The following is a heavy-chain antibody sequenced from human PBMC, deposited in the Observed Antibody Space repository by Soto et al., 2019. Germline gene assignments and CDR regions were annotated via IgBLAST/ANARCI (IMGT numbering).Heavy chain of an antibody. J-gene: IGHJ5*02. D-gene: IGHD6-19*01. CDR3: ARAVAGTFKFDP. CDR2: INPSGGST. Sequence: APVKVSRKASGDTFTSYYMYWVRKAPGQGLEWMGIINPSGGSTSYAQKFQGRVTMTRDTSTSTVYMELSSLRSEDTAVYYCARAVAGTFKFDPWGQGTLVTVSS. V-gene: IGHV1-46*01. CDR1: GDTFTSYY.